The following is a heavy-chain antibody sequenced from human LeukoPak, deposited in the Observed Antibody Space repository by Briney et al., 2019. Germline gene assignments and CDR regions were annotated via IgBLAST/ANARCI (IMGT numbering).Heavy chain of an antibody. J-gene: IGHJ4*02. CDR2: ISNNGGYT. V-gene: IGHV3-23*01. Sequence: GGSLRLSCAASGFTFSSSAMSWVRQAPGKGLEWVSAISNNGGYTYYADSVKGRFTISRDNSRHTLSLQMNGLRADDTAVYYCAKGSAAARPYYFDSWGQGTLVAVSS. CDR3: AKGSAAARPYYFDS. CDR1: GFTFSSSA. D-gene: IGHD6-6*01.